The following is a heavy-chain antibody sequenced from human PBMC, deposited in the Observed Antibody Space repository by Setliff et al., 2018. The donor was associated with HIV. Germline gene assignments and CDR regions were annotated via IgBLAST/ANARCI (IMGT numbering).Heavy chain of an antibody. J-gene: IGHJ4*02. CDR1: GGSISSYY. CDR2: IYISGST. Sequence: SETLSLTCTVSGGSISSYYWSWIRQPAGGGLEWIGRIYISGSTNYNPSLKSRVTISVDTSKNQFSLKLSSVTAADTAVYYCASPASGGSSGQYHYWGQGTLVTVSS. D-gene: IGHD6-19*01. CDR3: ASPASGGSSGQYHY. V-gene: IGHV4-4*07.